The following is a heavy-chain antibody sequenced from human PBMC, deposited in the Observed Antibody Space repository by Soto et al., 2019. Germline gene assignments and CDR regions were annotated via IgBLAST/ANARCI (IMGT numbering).Heavy chain of an antibody. CDR1: GFTFSSYS. CDR2: ISSSSSTI. CDR3: ARVSVLGYDYYCYVIDV. D-gene: IGHD5-12*01. V-gene: IGHV3-48*02. Sequence: PGGSLRLSCAASGFTFSSYSMNWVRQAPGKGLEWVSYISSSSSTIYYADSVKGRFTISRDNAKNSLYLQMNSLRDEDTAVYYCARVSVLGYDYYCYVIDVWGQRTTVIGSS. J-gene: IGHJ6*02.